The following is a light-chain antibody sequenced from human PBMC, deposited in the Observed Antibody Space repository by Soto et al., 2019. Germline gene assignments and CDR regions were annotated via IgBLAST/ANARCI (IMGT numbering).Light chain of an antibody. CDR2: DVN. V-gene: IGLV2-14*03. J-gene: IGLJ2*01. Sequence: QSVLTQPASVSGSPGQSNTISCTGTSSDIGAYNFVSWYQRHPGKAPKLMLYDVNIRPSGVSNRFSGSKSGNTASLTISGLQAEDEADYYCTSWTTSTTMIFGGGTKVTVL. CDR1: SSDIGAYNF. CDR3: TSWTTSTTMI.